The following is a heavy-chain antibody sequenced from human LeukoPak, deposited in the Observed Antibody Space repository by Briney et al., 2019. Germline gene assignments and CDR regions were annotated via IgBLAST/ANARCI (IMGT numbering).Heavy chain of an antibody. V-gene: IGHV3-43*01. Sequence: PGGSLRLSCAASGFTFDDYTMHWVRQAPGKGLEWVSLISWDGGSTYYADSVKGRFTISRDNAKNSLYLQMNSLRAEDTAVYYCARLKTYYGSGSYYNGTTGYYYYGMDVWGQGTTVTVSS. CDR2: ISWDGGST. J-gene: IGHJ6*02. D-gene: IGHD3-10*01. CDR1: GFTFDDYT. CDR3: ARLKTYYGSGSYYNGTTGYYYYGMDV.